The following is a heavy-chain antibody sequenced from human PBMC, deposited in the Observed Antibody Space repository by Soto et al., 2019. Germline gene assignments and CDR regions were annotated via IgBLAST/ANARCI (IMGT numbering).Heavy chain of an antibody. V-gene: IGHV1-3*05. Sequence: QVQLVQSGAEEKKPGASVKVSCKASGYTFTSYAMHWVRQAPGQRLEWMGWINAGNGNTKYSQKFQGRVTITRDTSASTAYMELSSLRAEDTAVYYCARAPSWWYFDLWGRGTLVTVSS. CDR1: GYTFTSYA. CDR2: INAGNGNT. J-gene: IGHJ2*01. CDR3: ARAPSWWYFDL.